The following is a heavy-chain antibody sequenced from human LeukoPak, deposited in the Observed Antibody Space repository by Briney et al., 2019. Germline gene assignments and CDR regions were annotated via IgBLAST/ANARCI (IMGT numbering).Heavy chain of an antibody. CDR2: TFYRSKWYN. D-gene: IGHD6-19*01. J-gene: IGHJ4*02. V-gene: IGHV6-1*01. CDR3: ARVVAGYFDY. Sequence: PSQTLSLTCAISGDSVSSNSAAWNWIRQSPSRGLEWLGRTFYRSKWYNNSAESVKSRITVNPDTSKNQFSLHLNSVTPEDTAVYYCARVVAGYFDYWGQGTLVTVSS. CDR1: GDSVSSNSAA.